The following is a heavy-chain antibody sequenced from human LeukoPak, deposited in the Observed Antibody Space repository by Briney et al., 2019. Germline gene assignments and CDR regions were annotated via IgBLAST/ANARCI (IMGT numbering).Heavy chain of an antibody. V-gene: IGHV4-39*01. Sequence: PSETLSLTCTVPGGSISSSSYYWGWIRQPPGKGLEWIGSIYYSGSTYYNPSLKSRVTISVDTSKNQFSLKLSSVTAADTAVYYCARYTNCTTTSCFSSWFDPWGQGTLVTVSS. J-gene: IGHJ5*02. CDR2: IYYSGST. D-gene: IGHD2-2*01. CDR3: ARYTNCTTTSCFSSWFDP. CDR1: GGSISSSSYY.